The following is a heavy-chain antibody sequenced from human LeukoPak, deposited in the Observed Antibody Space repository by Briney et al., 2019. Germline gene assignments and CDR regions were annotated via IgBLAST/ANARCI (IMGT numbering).Heavy chain of an antibody. CDR2: IWYDGSNK. CDR3: ARGRSGSYPLDY. D-gene: IGHD1-26*01. J-gene: IGHJ4*02. CDR1: GFTFSTYG. V-gene: IGHV3-33*08. Sequence: PGGSLRLSCAASGFTFSTYGIHWVRQAPGKGLEWVAVIWYDGSNKYYADSVKGRFTISRDNSKNTLYLQMNSLRAEDTAVYYCARGRSGSYPLDYWGQGTLVTVSS.